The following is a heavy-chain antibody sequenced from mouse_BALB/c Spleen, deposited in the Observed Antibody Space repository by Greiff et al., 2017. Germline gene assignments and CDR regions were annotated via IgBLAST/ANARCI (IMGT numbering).Heavy chain of an antibody. Sequence: QVQLKESGPGLVQPSQSLSITCTVSGFSLTSYGVHWVRQSPGKGLEWLGVIWSGGSTDYNAAFISRLSISKDNSKSQVFFKMNSLQANDTAIYYCARGYDYDEGGFAYWGQGTLVTVSA. CDR1: GFSLTSYG. D-gene: IGHD2-4*01. CDR3: ARGYDYDEGGFAY. CDR2: IWSGGST. J-gene: IGHJ3*01. V-gene: IGHV2-2*02.